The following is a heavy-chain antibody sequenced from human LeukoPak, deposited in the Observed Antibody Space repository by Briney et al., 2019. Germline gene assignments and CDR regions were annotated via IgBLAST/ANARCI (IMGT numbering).Heavy chain of an antibody. V-gene: IGHV4-34*01. CDR3: ARQRITMVRGVITKSYFDY. CDR1: GGSFSGYY. CDR2: INHSGST. Sequence: PSETLSLTCAVYGGSFSGYYWSWIRQPPGKGLEWSGEINHSGSTNYNPSLKSRVTISVDTSKNQFSLKLSSVTAADTAVYYCARQRITMVRGVITKSYFDYWGQGTLVTVSS. D-gene: IGHD3-10*01. J-gene: IGHJ4*02.